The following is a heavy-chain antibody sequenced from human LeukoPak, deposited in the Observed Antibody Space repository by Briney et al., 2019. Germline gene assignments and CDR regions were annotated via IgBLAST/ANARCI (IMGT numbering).Heavy chain of an antibody. V-gene: IGHV4-61*02. CDR3: ARGLSGFWNNYDDY. CDR2: IYTSGNT. D-gene: IGHD3-3*01. Sequence: NPSETLSLTCTVSGGSISSGSYYWRWIRQPAGKGLEWIGRIYTSGNTNYNPSLKSRVIISVDTSKNQFSLKLSSVTAADTAVYYCARGLSGFWNNYDDYWGQGTLVTVSS. CDR1: GGSISSGSYY. J-gene: IGHJ4*02.